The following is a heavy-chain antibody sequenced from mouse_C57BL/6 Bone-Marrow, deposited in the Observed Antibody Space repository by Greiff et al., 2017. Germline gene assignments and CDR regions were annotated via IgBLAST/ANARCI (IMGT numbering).Heavy chain of an antibody. D-gene: IGHD1-1*01. V-gene: IGHV1-82*01. CDR1: GYAFSSSW. Sequence: QVQLKQSGPELVKPGASVKISYKASGYAFSSSWMNWVKQRPGKGLEWIGRIYPGDGDTNYNGKFKGKATLTVDKSSSTAYMQLSSLTAEDSSVYFCVSGVLRYYFDYWGQGTTLTVSS. CDR3: VSGVLRYYFDY. CDR2: IYPGDGDT. J-gene: IGHJ2*01.